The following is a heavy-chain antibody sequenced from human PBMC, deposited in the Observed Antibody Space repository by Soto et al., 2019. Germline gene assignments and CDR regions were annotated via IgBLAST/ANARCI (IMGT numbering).Heavy chain of an antibody. CDR1: GGSISDSSYF. Sequence: KASETLSLTSTVSGGSISDSSYFWDWIRQPPGKGLEWIGNIYYSGSTYYNLSLKSRVTISVDTSKNQFSLKLSSVTAADTAVYYCARRGVSSYYSNYWGLGTLVIVSS. J-gene: IGHJ4*02. CDR3: ARRGVSSYYSNY. CDR2: IYYSGST. V-gene: IGHV4-39*01. D-gene: IGHD2-15*01.